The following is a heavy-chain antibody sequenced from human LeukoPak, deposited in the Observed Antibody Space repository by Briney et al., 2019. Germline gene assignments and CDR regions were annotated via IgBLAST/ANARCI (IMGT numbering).Heavy chain of an antibody. J-gene: IGHJ3*02. CDR3: ARDRRDGYNRDAFDI. CDR1: GGSISSGGYY. Sequence: SETLSLTCTVSGGSISSGGYYWSWIRQHPGKGLEWIGYIYYSGSTYYNPSLKSRVTISVDTSKNQFSLKLSSVTAADTAVYYCARDRRDGYNRDAFDIWGQGTMVTVSS. D-gene: IGHD5-24*01. V-gene: IGHV4-31*03. CDR2: IYYSGST.